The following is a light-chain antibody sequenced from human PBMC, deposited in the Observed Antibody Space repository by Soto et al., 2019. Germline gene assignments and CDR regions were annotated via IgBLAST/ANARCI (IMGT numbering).Light chain of an antibody. CDR3: CSSTASTTLL. CDR1: SSDVGGYKY. CDR2: DVS. Sequence: QSALTQPASVSGSPGQSITISCTGTSSDVGGYKYVSWYQQHPGKAPKLMIYDVSNRPSGVSSRFSGSKSGNTASLTISGLQAEDEADYFCCSSTASTTLLFGGGTKLTVL. V-gene: IGLV2-14*03. J-gene: IGLJ2*01.